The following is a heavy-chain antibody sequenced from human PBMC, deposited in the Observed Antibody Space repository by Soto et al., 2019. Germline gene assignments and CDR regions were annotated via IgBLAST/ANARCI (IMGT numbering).Heavy chain of an antibody. Sequence: PGGSLRLSCAASGFTFSSYGMHWVRQAPGKGLEWVAVIWYDGSNKYYADSVKGRFTISRDNSKNTLYLQMNSLRAEDTAVYYCARDRRQWRVRGVFDYWGQGTMGTVSS. CDR1: GFTFSSYG. CDR3: ARDRRQWRVRGVFDY. J-gene: IGHJ4*02. D-gene: IGHD6-19*01. V-gene: IGHV3-33*01. CDR2: IWYDGSNK.